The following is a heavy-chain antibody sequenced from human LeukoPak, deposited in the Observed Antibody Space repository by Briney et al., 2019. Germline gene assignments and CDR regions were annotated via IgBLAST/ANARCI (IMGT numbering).Heavy chain of an antibody. CDR3: ARRAGAYSHPYDY. V-gene: IGHV3-66*04. D-gene: IGHD4/OR15-4a*01. CDR2: IYSGGFT. Sequence: GGSLRLSCAASGFTISNNYIRWLRQAPGKGLEWVSHIYSGGFTQFAGSVRGRFTMSRDSSKNTLYLQMNSLRAEDTAVYYCARRAGAYSHPYDYWGQGTLVTVSS. J-gene: IGHJ4*02. CDR1: GFTISNNY.